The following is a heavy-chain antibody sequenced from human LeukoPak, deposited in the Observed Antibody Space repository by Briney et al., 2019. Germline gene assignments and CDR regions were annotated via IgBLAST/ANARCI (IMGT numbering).Heavy chain of an antibody. V-gene: IGHV3-74*01. D-gene: IGHD5-12*01. CDR2: INTDGSST. J-gene: IGHJ4*02. Sequence: PGGSLRLSCAASGFTFSSYWMHWVRQAPGKGLVWVSGINTDGSSTSYADSVEGRFSISRDNAKNTLYLHMDSLRAEDTAVYYCARDFHVYSGYDDFDYWGQGTLVTVSS. CDR3: ARDFHVYSGYDDFDY. CDR1: GFTFSSYW.